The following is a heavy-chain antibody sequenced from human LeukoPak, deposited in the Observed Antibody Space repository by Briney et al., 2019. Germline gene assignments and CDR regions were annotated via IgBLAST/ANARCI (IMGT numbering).Heavy chain of an antibody. CDR3: GIRDTSDYYVF. D-gene: IGHD3-22*01. CDR1: VFTLRTYA. J-gene: IGHJ4*02. V-gene: IGHV3-23*01. CDR2: TGSNGVT. Sequence: PGGSLRLSCTGSVFTLRTYAFSWVRQAPEKGLEWVSATGSNGVTYYADSVKGRFTISRDNSKNALYLQMNGLRADDTAVYYCGIRDTSDYYVFWGQGTLVTVSS.